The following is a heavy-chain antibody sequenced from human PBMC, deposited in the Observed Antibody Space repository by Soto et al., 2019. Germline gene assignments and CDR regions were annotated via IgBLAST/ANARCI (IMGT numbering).Heavy chain of an antibody. CDR3: AKDRVDTAMVTWLDY. CDR1: GFTFSSYG. V-gene: IGHV3-30*18. CDR2: ISYDGSNK. D-gene: IGHD5-18*01. Sequence: QVQLVESGGGVVQPGRSLRLSCAASGFTFSSYGMHWVRQAPGKGLEWVAVISYDGSNKYYADSVKGRFTISRGNSKNTLYLQMNSLRAEDTAVYYCAKDRVDTAMVTWLDYWGQGTLVTVSS. J-gene: IGHJ4*02.